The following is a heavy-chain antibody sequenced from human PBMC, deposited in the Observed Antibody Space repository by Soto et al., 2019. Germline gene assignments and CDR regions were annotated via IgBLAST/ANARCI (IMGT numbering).Heavy chain of an antibody. CDR2: IDSSGGT. Sequence: SETPSITCTVCEDSSCSYKWSWIRQQPGRRLEWIGYIDSSGGTSYNPSLQSRVTISVDTSTKQFSLKLSSVTAADTAVYYCVRQGFGRLHGLVDVWGQGTTVTVSS. J-gene: IGHJ6*02. CDR3: VRQGFGRLHGLVDV. D-gene: IGHD3-10*01. CDR1: EDSSCSYK. V-gene: IGHV4-59*08.